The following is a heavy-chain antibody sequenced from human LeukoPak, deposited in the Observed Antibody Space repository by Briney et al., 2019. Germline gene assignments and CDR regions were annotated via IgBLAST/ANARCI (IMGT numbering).Heavy chain of an antibody. D-gene: IGHD3-10*01. CDR2: IYYSGST. J-gene: IGHJ3*02. V-gene: IGHV4-39*01. Sequence: PSETLSLTCTVSGGSISSSSYYWGWIRQPPGKGLEWIGSIYYSGSTYYNPSLKSRVTISVDTSKNQFSLKLSSVTAADTAVYYCATLERYGSGSCGDAFDIWGQGTMVTVSS. CDR3: ATLERYGSGSCGDAFDI. CDR1: GGSISSSSYY.